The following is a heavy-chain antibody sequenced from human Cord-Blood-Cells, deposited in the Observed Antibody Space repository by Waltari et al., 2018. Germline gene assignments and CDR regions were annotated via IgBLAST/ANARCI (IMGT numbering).Heavy chain of an antibody. Sequence: QVQLQESGPGLVKPSETLSLTCAVSGYSISSGYYWGWIRQPPGKGLEWIGSIYHSGSTYYNPSLKSRVTISVDTSKNQFSLKLSSVTAADTAVYYCAREGGRNYDILTGYCDYWGQGTLVTVSS. D-gene: IGHD3-9*01. J-gene: IGHJ4*02. CDR3: AREGGRNYDILTGYCDY. CDR2: IYHSGST. CDR1: GYSISSGYY. V-gene: IGHV4-38-2*02.